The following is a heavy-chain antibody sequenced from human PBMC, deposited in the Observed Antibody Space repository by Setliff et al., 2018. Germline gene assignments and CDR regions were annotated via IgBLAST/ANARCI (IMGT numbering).Heavy chain of an antibody. CDR2: IYHTGST. J-gene: IGHJ6*02. CDR3: ARGGRSWWFGELPTYGMDV. D-gene: IGHD3-10*01. CDR1: GYSINSGYY. Sequence: SETLSLTCDVSGYSINSGYYWGWIRQPPGEGLEWIGTIYHTGSTYYNPSLKSRVTMSVDTSKNQFSLKLSSLTAADTAVYYCARGGRSWWFGELPTYGMDVWGQGTTVTVSS. V-gene: IGHV4-38-2*01.